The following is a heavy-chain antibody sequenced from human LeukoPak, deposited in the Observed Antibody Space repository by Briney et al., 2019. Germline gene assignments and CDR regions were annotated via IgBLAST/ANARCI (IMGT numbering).Heavy chain of an antibody. CDR1: GYTFSGYY. V-gene: IGHV1-2*02. J-gene: IGHJ5*02. CDR3: ARGAAGIAGAVSWFDP. Sequence: ASVQVSCKASGYTFSGYYMHWVRQAPGQGLEWMGWINPNSGGANYAQNFQGRVTMTRDTSISTAYMDLSRLRSDDTAVYYCARGAAGIAGAVSWFDPWGQGTLVTVSS. D-gene: IGHD6-13*01. CDR2: INPNSGGA.